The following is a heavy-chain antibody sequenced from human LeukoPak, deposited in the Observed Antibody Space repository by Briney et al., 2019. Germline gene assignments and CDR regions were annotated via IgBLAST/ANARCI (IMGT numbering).Heavy chain of an antibody. J-gene: IGHJ6*03. D-gene: IGHD4-11*01. CDR2: INAGNGNT. V-gene: IGHV1-3*01. Sequence: ASVKVSCKASGYTFTSYAMHWVRQAPGQRLEWMGWINAGNGNTKYSQKFQGRVTITTDTSANTAYMELSSLRSEDTAVYYCAKLYSNNYYYYMDVWGKGTTVTVSS. CDR3: AKLYSNNYYYYMDV. CDR1: GYTFTSYA.